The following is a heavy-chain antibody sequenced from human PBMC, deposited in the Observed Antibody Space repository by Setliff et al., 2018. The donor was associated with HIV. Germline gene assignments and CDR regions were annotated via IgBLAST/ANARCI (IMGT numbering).Heavy chain of an antibody. D-gene: IGHD3-3*01. J-gene: IGHJ5*02. CDR2: ISSSESAR. V-gene: IGHV3-48*03. CDR3: ARGGPLEWSYYPRPNWFDP. CDR1: GFSFSSSE. Sequence: GGSLRLSCAASGFSFSSSEMNWVRQAPGKGLEWVSYISSSESARFYAESVKGRFTISRDNARNSLYLQMNSLRVEDTAVYYCARGGPLEWSYYPRPNWFDPWGQGTLVPSPQ.